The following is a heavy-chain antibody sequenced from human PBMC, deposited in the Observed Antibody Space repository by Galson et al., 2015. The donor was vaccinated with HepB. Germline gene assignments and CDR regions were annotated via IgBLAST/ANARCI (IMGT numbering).Heavy chain of an antibody. V-gene: IGHV1-69*08. CDR3: ARVGGRGHTFDY. CDR2: IIPLLGTT. J-gene: IGHJ4*02. D-gene: IGHD2-15*01. CDR1: GGTFSSYP. Sequence: SVKVSCKASGGTFSSYPITWVRQAPGQGLEWLGRIIPLLGTTIYSQKSQDRVTITADKSTGTAYMELTDLTSEDTAIYYCARVGGRGHTFDYWGQGTQVTVSS.